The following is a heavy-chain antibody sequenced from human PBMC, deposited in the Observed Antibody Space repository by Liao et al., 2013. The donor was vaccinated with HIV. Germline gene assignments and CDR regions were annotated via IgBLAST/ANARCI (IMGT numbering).Heavy chain of an antibody. CDR1: GGSIGMYY. J-gene: IGHJ3*02. Sequence: QVQLQQWGAGLLKPSETLSLTCTVSGGSIGMYYWSWIRQPAGKGLEWIGRIYRSGNTNVNPSLKSRVTISLDTSKKQFSLKVSSVTAADTAVYYCARDRGTSWPSDAFDIWGQGTMVTVSS. CDR3: ARDRGTSWPSDAFDI. CDR2: IYRSGNT. D-gene: IGHD6-13*01. V-gene: IGHV4-59*10.